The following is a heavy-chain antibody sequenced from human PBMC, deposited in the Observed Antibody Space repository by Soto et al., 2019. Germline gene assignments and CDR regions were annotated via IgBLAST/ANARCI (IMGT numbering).Heavy chain of an antibody. J-gene: IGHJ3*02. V-gene: IGHV3-7*01. D-gene: IGHD3-22*01. CDR1: GFTFSSYW. CDR3: ASPLILYDSSGYYPQPHDAFDI. Sequence: GSLRLSCAASGFTFSSYWMSWVRQAPGKGLEWVANIKQDGSEKYYVDSVKGRFTISRDNAKNSLYLQMNSLRAEDTAVYYCASPLILYDSSGYYPQPHDAFDIWGQRTMVTVSS. CDR2: IKQDGSEK.